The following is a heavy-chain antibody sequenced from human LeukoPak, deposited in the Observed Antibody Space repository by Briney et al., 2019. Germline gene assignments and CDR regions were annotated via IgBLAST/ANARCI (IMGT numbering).Heavy chain of an antibody. J-gene: IGHJ3*02. CDR1: GFTLSDYY. CDR3: ARDLGPHRSSPNSGAFDI. Sequence: GGSLRLSCAASGFTLSDYYMTWIRRTPGKGLEWVSYISPAGTTYYADSVKGRFTISRDNAKTTLYLQIINLRADDTAAYYCARDLGPHRSSPNSGAFDIWGQGTMVTVSS. V-gene: IGHV3-11*04. CDR2: ISPAGTT. D-gene: IGHD6-6*01.